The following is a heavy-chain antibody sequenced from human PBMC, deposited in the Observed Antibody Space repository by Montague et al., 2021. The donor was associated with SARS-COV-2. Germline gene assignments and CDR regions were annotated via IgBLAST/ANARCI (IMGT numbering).Heavy chain of an antibody. CDR1: GGSISSYY. Sequence: SETLSLTCTVSGGSISSYYWSWIRQPPGKGLEWIGYIYYSGSTNYNPSLKSRVTISVDTSKNQFSLKLSSVTAADTAVYYCARLLRSCTNGVCRTYYYYAMDVWGQGTTVTVSS. CDR3: ARLLRSCTNGVCRTYYYYAMDV. D-gene: IGHD2-8*01. CDR2: IYYSGST. V-gene: IGHV4-59*01. J-gene: IGHJ6*02.